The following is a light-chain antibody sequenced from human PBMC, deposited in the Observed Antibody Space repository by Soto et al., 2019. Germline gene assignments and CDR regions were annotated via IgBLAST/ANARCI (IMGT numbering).Light chain of an antibody. V-gene: IGKV3-20*01. CDR2: GAV. Sequence: EIVLTQSPGTLSLSPGERATLSCRASQSVSSHYLAWYQQKPGQAPRLLIYGAVTRATGIPDRFSGSGSGTDFTLTISRLEPEDFAVYYCQQYGSSRFTFGPGTKVDIK. CDR1: QSVSSHY. J-gene: IGKJ3*01. CDR3: QQYGSSRFT.